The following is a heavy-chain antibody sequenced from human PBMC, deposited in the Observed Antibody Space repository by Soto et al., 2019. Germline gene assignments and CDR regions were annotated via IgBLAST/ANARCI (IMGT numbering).Heavy chain of an antibody. CDR3: AKWERMGGTTWDHYYGMDV. CDR1: GGSISSYY. Sequence: SETLSLTCTVSGGSISSYYWSWIRQPPGKGLEWIGYIYYGGSTNYNPSLKSRVTISVDTSKNQFSLKLSSVTAADTAVYYCAKWERMGGTTWDHYYGMDVWGQGTTVTVSS. V-gene: IGHV4-59*01. D-gene: IGHD1-7*01. CDR2: IYYGGST. J-gene: IGHJ6*02.